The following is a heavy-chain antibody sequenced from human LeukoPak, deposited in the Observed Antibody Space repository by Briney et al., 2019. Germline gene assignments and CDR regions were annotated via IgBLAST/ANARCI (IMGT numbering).Heavy chain of an antibody. D-gene: IGHD3-22*01. CDR1: GYTFPRYG. CDR3: ARPYYDSSAPPYDY. Sequence: GASVKVSCKASGYTFPRYGIRWVRQAPGQGLEGMVWISVYNGNTNYAQKLQGRVTTTTNTSTSTAYMELRSLRSDDTAVYYCARPYYDSSAPPYDYWGQGTLVTVSS. J-gene: IGHJ4*02. CDR2: ISVYNGNT. V-gene: IGHV1-18*01.